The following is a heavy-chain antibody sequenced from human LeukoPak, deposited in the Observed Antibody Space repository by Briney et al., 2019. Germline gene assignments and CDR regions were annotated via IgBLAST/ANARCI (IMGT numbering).Heavy chain of an antibody. V-gene: IGHV1-3*01. CDR3: ARDLMDTSGWYRYWYFDL. CDR2: INAGNGNT. CDR1: GYTFTTYA. D-gene: IGHD6-19*01. Sequence: ASVKVSCKASGYTFTTYAMHWVRQAPGQALEWMGWINAGNGNTKYSQKFQGRVTITRDTSASTAYMELSSLRSEDTAVYYCARDLMDTSGWYRYWYFDLWGRGTLVTVSS. J-gene: IGHJ2*01.